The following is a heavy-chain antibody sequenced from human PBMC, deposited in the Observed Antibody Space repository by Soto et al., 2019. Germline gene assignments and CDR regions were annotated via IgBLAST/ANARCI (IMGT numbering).Heavy chain of an antibody. CDR3: VRAGYCGPGCYYYFDY. J-gene: IGHJ4*02. V-gene: IGHV3-7*01. D-gene: IGHD2-21*02. CDR2: IKPDGSAT. Sequence: EVQLVESGGGLVQPGGSLRLSCAVSGFTFGSYWMNWVRLIPGKGLEGVAYIKPDGSATYYVDSVKGRFTISRDNAKNSLYLQMNSLRVEDTSVYYCVRAGYCGPGCYYYFDYWGQGTLVTVSS. CDR1: GFTFGSYW.